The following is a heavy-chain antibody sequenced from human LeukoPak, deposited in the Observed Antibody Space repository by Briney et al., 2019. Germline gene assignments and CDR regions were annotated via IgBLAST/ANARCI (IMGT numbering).Heavy chain of an antibody. CDR1: GGTFSSYA. D-gene: IGHD1-26*01. CDR2: IIPIFGTA. V-gene: IGHV1-69*13. Sequence: SVKVSCKASGGTFSSYAISWVRQAPGQGLEWMGGIIPIFGTANYAQKFQGRVTITADESTSTAYMELSSLRSEDTAVYYCASVPRSRSGSHKDRYYYYGMDVWGQGTTVTVSS. J-gene: IGHJ6*02. CDR3: ASVPRSRSGSHKDRYYYYGMDV.